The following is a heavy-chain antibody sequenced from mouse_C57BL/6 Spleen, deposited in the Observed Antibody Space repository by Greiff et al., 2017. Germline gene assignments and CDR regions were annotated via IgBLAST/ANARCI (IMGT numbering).Heavy chain of an antibody. J-gene: IGHJ2*01. V-gene: IGHV1-15*01. D-gene: IGHD1-1*01. Sequence: QVHVKQSGAELVRPGASVTLSCKASGYTFTDYEMHWVKQTPVHGLEWIGAIDPETGGTAYNQKFKGKAILTADKSSSTAYMELRSLTSEDSAVYYCTRRGYYYGSSYYFDYWGQGTTLTVSS. CDR1: GYTFTDYE. CDR2: IDPETGGT. CDR3: TRRGYYYGSSYYFDY.